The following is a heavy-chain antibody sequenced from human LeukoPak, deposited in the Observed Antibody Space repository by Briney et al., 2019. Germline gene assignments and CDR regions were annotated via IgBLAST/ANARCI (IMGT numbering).Heavy chain of an antibody. V-gene: IGHV3-53*01. CDR2: IYSGGST. D-gene: IGHD2-15*01. CDR1: GITFSNAW. Sequence: GGSLRLSCAASGITFSNAWMTWVRQAPGKGLEWVSIIYSGGSTYYADSVKGRFTISRDNSKNTLFLQMDSLRAEDTAVYYCARGGGSSHFDYWAQGTLVTVSS. CDR3: ARGGGSSHFDY. J-gene: IGHJ4*02.